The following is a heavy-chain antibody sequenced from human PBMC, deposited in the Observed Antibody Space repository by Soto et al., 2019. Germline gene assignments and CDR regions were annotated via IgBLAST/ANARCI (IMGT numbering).Heavy chain of an antibody. D-gene: IGHD3-10*01. CDR1: GGSLSGYY. CDR2: INHSGST. V-gene: IGHV4-34*01. CDR3: ARLNYYGSAKPYDY. Sequence: SETLSLTCAVYGGSLSGYYWSWIRQPPGKGLEWIGDINHSGSTNYNPSLKSRVTMLLDTSKTQFSLKLSSVTAADTAIFYCARLNYYGSAKPYDYWGQGILVTVSS. J-gene: IGHJ4*02.